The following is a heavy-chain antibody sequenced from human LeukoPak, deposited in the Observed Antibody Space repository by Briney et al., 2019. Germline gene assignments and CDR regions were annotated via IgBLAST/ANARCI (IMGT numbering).Heavy chain of an antibody. CDR3: ARLGYCSSTSCYARDFDY. D-gene: IGHD2-2*01. J-gene: IGHJ4*02. CDR2: INHSGST. Sequence: SETLSLTCAVYGGSFSGYYWSWIRQPPGKGLEWIGEINHSGSTNYNPSLKSRVTISGDTSKNQFSLKLSSVTAADTAVYYCARLGYCSSTSCYARDFDYWGQGTLVTVSS. CDR1: GGSFSGYY. V-gene: IGHV4-34*01.